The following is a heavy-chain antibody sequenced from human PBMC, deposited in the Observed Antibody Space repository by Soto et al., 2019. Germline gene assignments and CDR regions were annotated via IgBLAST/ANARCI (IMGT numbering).Heavy chain of an antibody. V-gene: IGHV2-70*04. Sequence: GSGPTLVNPTQTLTLTCTVSGFSLSGTEMRVTWIRQPPGKALEWLARIDWEDTKLYSTSLKTRLSISKDTSKNQVVLTMTNMDPADTATYYCARAFYGMDVWGPGTTVTVSS. CDR2: IDWEDTK. J-gene: IGHJ6*02. CDR1: GFSLSGTEMR. CDR3: ARAFYGMDV.